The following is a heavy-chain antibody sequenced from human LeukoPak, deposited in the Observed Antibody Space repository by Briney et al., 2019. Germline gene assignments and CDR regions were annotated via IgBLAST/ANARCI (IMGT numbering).Heavy chain of an antibody. Sequence: GGSLRLSCAASGFRVSAKYMGWVRQAPGKGLEWVSVIYNGAETSYVDSVEGRFTISRDNSENALYLQMNTLGDEDTAVYYCAGATQWLAYEYWGQGTLVTVSS. V-gene: IGHV3-53*01. D-gene: IGHD6-19*01. CDR2: IYNGAET. CDR1: GFRVSAKY. J-gene: IGHJ4*02. CDR3: AGATQWLAYEY.